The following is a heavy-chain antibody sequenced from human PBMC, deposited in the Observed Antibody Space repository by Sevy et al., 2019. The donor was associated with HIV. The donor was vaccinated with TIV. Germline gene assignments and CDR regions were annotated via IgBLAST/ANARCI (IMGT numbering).Heavy chain of an antibody. J-gene: IGHJ3*02. CDR2: INPDSGDT. V-gene: IGHV1-2*02. CDR3: ATPRRWLQPGDAFDI. Sequence: ASVKVSCKASGYTFAGYYMHWVRQAPGQGLEWMGWINPDSGDTNYAQKFQGRVTMTRDTSIRTAYMELSSLRSDDTAVYYCATPRRWLQPGDAFDIWGQGTMVTVSS. CDR1: GYTFAGYY. D-gene: IGHD5-12*01.